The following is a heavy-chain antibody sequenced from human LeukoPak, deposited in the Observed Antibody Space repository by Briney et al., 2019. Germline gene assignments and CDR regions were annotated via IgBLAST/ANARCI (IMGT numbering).Heavy chain of an antibody. V-gene: IGHV4-59*01. CDR2: IYYSGST. D-gene: IGHD6-6*01. CDR3: ARQRRGSSPIGLYYYYYMDV. Sequence: SETLSLTCTVSGGSISSYYWSWIRQPPGKGLEWIGYIYYSGSTNYNPSLKSRVTISVDTSKNQFSLKLSSVTAADTAVYYCARQRRGSSPIGLYYYYYMDVWGKGTTVTVSS. J-gene: IGHJ6*03. CDR1: GGSISSYY.